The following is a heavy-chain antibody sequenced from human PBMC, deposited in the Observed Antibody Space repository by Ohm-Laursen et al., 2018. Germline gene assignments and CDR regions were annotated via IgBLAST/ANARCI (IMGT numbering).Heavy chain of an antibody. CDR1: GGTFSSYA. D-gene: IGHD2-2*01. V-gene: IGHV1-69*06. J-gene: IGHJ5*02. Sequence: GSSVKVYCKASGGTFSSYAISWVRQAPGQGLEWMGGIIPIFGTANYAQKFQGRVTITADKSTSTAYMELSSLRSEDTAVYYCARDSYCSSTSCYVFDPWGQGTLVTVSS. CDR2: IIPIFGTA. CDR3: ARDSYCSSTSCYVFDP.